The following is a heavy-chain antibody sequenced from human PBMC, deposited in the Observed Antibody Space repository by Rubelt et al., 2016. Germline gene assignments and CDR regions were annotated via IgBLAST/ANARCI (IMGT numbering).Heavy chain of an antibody. J-gene: IGHJ4*02. CDR3: ARAAVDQLLCDY. V-gene: IGHV4-39*01. D-gene: IGHD2-2*01. Sequence: QLQLQESGPGLVKPSETLSLTCTVSGGSISSSSYYWGWIRQPPGKGLEWIGSIYYSGSTYYNPSLNSGGTISVDTSKNQFSLKLSSVTAADTAVYYCARAAVDQLLCDYWGQGTLVAVSS. CDR1: GGSISSSSYY. CDR2: IYYSGST.